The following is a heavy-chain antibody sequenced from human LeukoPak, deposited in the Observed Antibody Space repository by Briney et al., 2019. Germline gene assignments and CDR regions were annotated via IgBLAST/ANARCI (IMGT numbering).Heavy chain of an antibody. CDR2: IYYSGST. V-gene: IGHV4-59*08. Sequence: PSETLSLTCSVSGGSISSHHWSWIRQPPGKGLEWIGYIYYSGSTKYNPSLKSRVTISVDTSKNQFSLKLISVTAADTAVYFCARQGSGRAFDIWGQGTMVTVSS. J-gene: IGHJ3*02. CDR1: GGSISSHH. CDR3: ARQGSGRAFDI.